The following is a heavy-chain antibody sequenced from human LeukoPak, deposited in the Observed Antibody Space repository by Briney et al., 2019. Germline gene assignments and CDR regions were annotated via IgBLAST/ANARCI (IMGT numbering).Heavy chain of an antibody. Sequence: GGSLRLACSAAASTFVSYVMTSGPQAPGGGLEWVSAISGSGVTTYYSDSVKGRFTISRDNSKNPLYLQMTGLRAEDTAVYYCASRNYYFDYWGQGTLVTVSS. CDR3: ASRNYYFDY. D-gene: IGHD4-11*01. J-gene: IGHJ4*02. CDR1: ASTFVSYV. V-gene: IGHV3-23*01. CDR2: ISGSGVTT.